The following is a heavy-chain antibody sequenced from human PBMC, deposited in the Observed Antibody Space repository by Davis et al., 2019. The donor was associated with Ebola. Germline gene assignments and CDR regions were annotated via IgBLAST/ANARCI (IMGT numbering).Heavy chain of an antibody. D-gene: IGHD2/OR15-2a*01. V-gene: IGHV3-43D*03. Sequence: GESLKTSRAAPWFTLCDYAMHLGRQAPGEGLGWVSLISWDGRSTAYADSVRDRFSISRDNSRNFLYLQMNSLRVEDSAIYYCVKDSSNIWFDIWGQGTLVTVSS. CDR1: WFTLCDYA. J-gene: IGHJ3*02. CDR2: ISWDGRST. CDR3: VKDSSNIWFDI.